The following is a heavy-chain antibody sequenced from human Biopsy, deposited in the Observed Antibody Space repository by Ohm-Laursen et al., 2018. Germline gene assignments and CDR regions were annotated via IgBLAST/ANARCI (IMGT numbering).Heavy chain of an antibody. J-gene: IGHJ3*02. V-gene: IGHV4-61*01. Sequence: SDTLSLTCTVSGGSVSSGSYYWSWIRQPPGKGLEWIGYIYYSGSTNYNPSLKSRVTISVDTSRNQFSLKLSSVTAADMAVYYCAGRPWPNAFDIWGQGTMVTVSS. CDR2: IYYSGST. CDR1: GGSVSSGSYY. D-gene: IGHD5-12*01. CDR3: AGRPWPNAFDI.